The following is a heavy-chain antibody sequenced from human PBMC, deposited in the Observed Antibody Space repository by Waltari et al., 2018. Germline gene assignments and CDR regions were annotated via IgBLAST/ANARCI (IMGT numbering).Heavy chain of an antibody. Sequence: QVQLVQSGAEVKKPGASVKVSCKASGYTFTSYDINWVRQATGQGLEWMGWSNPNSGNTGHAQKFQGRVTMTRNTAISTAYMELRSLRSEDTAVYYCARAGYGDYSYGMDVWGQGATVTVSS. CDR2: SNPNSGNT. J-gene: IGHJ6*02. CDR3: ARAGYGDYSYGMDV. V-gene: IGHV1-8*01. CDR1: GYTFTSYD. D-gene: IGHD4-17*01.